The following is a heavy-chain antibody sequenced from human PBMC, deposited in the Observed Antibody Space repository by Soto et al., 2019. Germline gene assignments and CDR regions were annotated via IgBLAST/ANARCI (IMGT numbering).Heavy chain of an antibody. CDR2: IYYSGST. V-gene: IGHV4-31*03. J-gene: IGHJ4*02. CDR3: AGDSSGYYYVGRVFDY. Sequence: QVQLQESGPGLVKPSQTLSLTCTVSGGSITSGGYYWSWIRQHPGKGLEWIGYIYYSGSTYYNPSLKSRVTIAVDTSKNQFSLKLSSVTAADTAVYYCAGDSSGYYYVGRVFDYWGRGTLVTVSS. CDR1: GGSITSGGYY. D-gene: IGHD3-22*01.